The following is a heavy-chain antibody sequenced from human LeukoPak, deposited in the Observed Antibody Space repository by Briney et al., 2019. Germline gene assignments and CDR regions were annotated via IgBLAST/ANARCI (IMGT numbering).Heavy chain of an antibody. D-gene: IGHD3-3*01. CDR1: GFTFSSYW. CDR3: ARVSPGAYYDFWSGYRTYYYYGMDV. V-gene: IGHV3-33*08. J-gene: IGHJ6*02. CDR2: IWYDGSNK. Sequence: PGGSLRLSCAASGFTFSSYWMHWVRQAPGKGLEWVAVIWYDGSNKYYADSVKGRFTISRDNSKNTLYLQMNSLRAEDTAVYYCARVSPGAYYDFWSGYRTYYYYGMDVWGQGTTVTVSS.